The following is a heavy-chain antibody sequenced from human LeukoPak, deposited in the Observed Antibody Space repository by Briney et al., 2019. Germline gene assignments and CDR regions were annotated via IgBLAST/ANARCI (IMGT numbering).Heavy chain of an antibody. Sequence: TGGSLRLSCAASGFTFSSYAMSWVRQAPGKGLEWVSAISGSGGSTYYADSVKGRFTIPRDNSKNTLYLQMNSLRAEDTAVYYCAKGSDYDSSGYSPYFDSWGQGTLVTVSS. D-gene: IGHD3-22*01. V-gene: IGHV3-23*01. CDR1: GFTFSSYA. J-gene: IGHJ4*02. CDR2: ISGSGGST. CDR3: AKGSDYDSSGYSPYFDS.